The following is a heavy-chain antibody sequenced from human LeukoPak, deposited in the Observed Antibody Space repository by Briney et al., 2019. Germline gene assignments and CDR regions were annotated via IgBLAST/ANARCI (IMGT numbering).Heavy chain of an antibody. CDR1: GFTFSSYA. CDR3: ASGYDILTGALPTDPYGMDV. D-gene: IGHD3-9*01. J-gene: IGHJ6*02. Sequence: GGSLRLSCAASGFTFSSYAMHWVRQAPGKRLEWAAVISYDGSNKYYADSVKGRFTISRDNSKNTLYLQMNSLRAEDTAVYYCASGYDILTGALPTDPYGMDVWGQGTTVTVSS. CDR2: ISYDGSNK. V-gene: IGHV3-30-3*01.